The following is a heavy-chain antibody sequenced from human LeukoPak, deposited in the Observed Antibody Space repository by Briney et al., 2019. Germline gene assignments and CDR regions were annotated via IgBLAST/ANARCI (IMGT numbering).Heavy chain of an antibody. CDR1: GFTFSSYA. Sequence: RGSLRLSCAASGFTFSSYAMTWVRQASGKGLEWVSAISGRGVSTYYADSVKGRFTISRDNSRNTLFLQMNSLRAEDTAVYYCANLLSTNSGSGSPFENWGQGTLVTVSS. CDR2: ISGRGVST. D-gene: IGHD3-10*01. J-gene: IGHJ4*02. V-gene: IGHV3-23*01. CDR3: ANLLSTNSGSGSPFEN.